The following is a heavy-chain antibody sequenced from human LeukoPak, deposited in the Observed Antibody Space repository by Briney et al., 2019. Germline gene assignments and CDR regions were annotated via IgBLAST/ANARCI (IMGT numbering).Heavy chain of an antibody. J-gene: IGHJ3*02. Sequence: SGPALVKPTQTLTLTCTLSGFSLSTSGMRASWIRQPPGKALEWLARIDWDDDKFYTTSLKTRLTISKDTSKNQIVLIMTNMDPVDTATYYCAWTSEAGTFNMWGQGTMVTVSS. CDR2: IDWDDDK. D-gene: IGHD6-13*01. V-gene: IGHV2-70*04. CDR3: AWTSEAGTFNM. CDR1: GFSLSTSGMR.